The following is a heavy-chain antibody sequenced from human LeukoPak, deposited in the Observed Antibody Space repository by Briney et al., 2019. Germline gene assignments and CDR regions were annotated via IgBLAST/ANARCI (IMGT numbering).Heavy chain of an antibody. Sequence: ASVKVSCKASGYTFTGYYMHWVRQAPGQGLEWMGWINPNSGGTNYAQKFQGRGTMTRDTSISTAYMELSRLRSDDTAVYYCARDGSSSWYLGFNWFDPWGQGTLVTVSS. J-gene: IGHJ5*02. D-gene: IGHD6-13*01. CDR1: GYTFTGYY. CDR2: INPNSGGT. CDR3: ARDGSSSWYLGFNWFDP. V-gene: IGHV1-2*02.